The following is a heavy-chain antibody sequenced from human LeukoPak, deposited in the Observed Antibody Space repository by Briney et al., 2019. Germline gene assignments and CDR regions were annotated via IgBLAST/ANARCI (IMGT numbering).Heavy chain of an antibody. CDR1: GDSISSSDYY. J-gene: IGHJ4*02. CDR3: ARRTSNPVGAIDY. V-gene: IGHV4-39*02. D-gene: IGHD1-26*01. CDR2: ICCSGSP. Sequence: SETLSLTRTVSGDSISSSDYYWGGIRQPPGKGLEWIGAICCSGSPYYNPSRKSQFTRTVDSSMNHFSLKLSSVTAADTAVYYCARRTSNPVGAIDYWGQGALVTVSS.